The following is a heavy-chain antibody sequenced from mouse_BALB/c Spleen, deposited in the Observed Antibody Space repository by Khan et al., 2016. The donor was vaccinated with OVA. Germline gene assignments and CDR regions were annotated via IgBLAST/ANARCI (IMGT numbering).Heavy chain of an antibody. Sequence: EVQLQESGPGLVKPSQSLSLTCTVTGYSITSGYAWNWIRQFPGNKLEWMGYISYSGVTSYTPSHKSRLSINRDTSKNQFFLQLNSVTTEDTATYYCARGNYYGYYCDYWGQGTTLTVSS. V-gene: IGHV3-2*02. J-gene: IGHJ2*01. CDR2: ISYSGVT. D-gene: IGHD1-1*01. CDR1: GYSITSGYA. CDR3: ARGNYYGYYCDY.